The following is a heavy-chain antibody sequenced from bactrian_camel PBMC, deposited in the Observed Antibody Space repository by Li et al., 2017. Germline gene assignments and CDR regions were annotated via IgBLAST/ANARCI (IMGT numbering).Heavy chain of an antibody. CDR2: IYTDDGDT. Sequence: HVQLVESGGGSVQAGGSLRLSCAVSGYIDSSNCMGWFRQAPGKERERVAAIYTDDGDTYYADSVKGRFTISRDNAKNTMYLQMNSLKPEDTAMYYCAADLRIGSSWSDVDEFGYWGQGTQVTVS. J-gene: IGHJ6*01. CDR3: AADLRIGSSWSDVDEFGY. CDR1: GYIDSSNC. V-gene: IGHV3S54*01. D-gene: IGHD6*01.